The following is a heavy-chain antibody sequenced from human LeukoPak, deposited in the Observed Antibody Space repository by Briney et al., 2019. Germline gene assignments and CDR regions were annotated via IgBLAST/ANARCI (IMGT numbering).Heavy chain of an antibody. V-gene: IGHV3-7*01. D-gene: IGHD3-3*01. Sequence: PGGSLRLSCAASGFTFSSYWMSWVRQAPGKGLEWVANIKQDGSEKYYVDSVKGRFTISRDNAKNSLYLQMNSLRAEDTAVYYCARAGYDFWSGSPPYYYMDVWGKGTTVTVSS. CDR2: IKQDGSEK. J-gene: IGHJ6*03. CDR3: ARAGYDFWSGSPPYYYMDV. CDR1: GFTFSSYW.